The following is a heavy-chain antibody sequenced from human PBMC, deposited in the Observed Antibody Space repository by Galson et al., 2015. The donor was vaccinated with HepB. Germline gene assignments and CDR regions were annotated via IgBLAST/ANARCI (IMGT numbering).Heavy chain of an antibody. CDR1: GGSMRSYY. CDR3: ARTFSSSPVLLDY. J-gene: IGHJ4*02. Sequence: TLSLTCTVSGGSMRSYYWSWIRQPPGKGLEWIGYIYYSGSTNYNPSLKSRVTISVDTSKNQFSLKLSSVTAADTAVYYCARTFSSSPVLLDYWGQGTLATVSS. CDR2: IYYSGST. V-gene: IGHV4-59*08. D-gene: IGHD2-2*01.